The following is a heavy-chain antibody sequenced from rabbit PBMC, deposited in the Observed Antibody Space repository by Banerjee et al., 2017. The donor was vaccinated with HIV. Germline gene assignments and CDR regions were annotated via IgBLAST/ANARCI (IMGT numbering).Heavy chain of an antibody. J-gene: IGHJ4*01. V-gene: IGHV1S45*01. CDR3: ARDLAGVIGWNFNL. D-gene: IGHD4-1*01. Sequence: QEQLVESGGGLVQPEGSLTITCKASGFDFSSDAMCWVRQAPGKGLEWIGCIHTGTGTTYYANWAKGRFTISKTSSTTVTLQMTSLTAADTATYLCARDLAGVIGWNFNLWGPGTLVTVS. CDR1: GFDFSSDA. CDR2: IHTGTGTT.